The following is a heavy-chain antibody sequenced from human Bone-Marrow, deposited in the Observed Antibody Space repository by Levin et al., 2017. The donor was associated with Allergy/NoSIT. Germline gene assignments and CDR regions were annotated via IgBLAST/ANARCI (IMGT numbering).Heavy chain of an antibody. CDR3: ARDSDAYASGSPY. CDR2: IIPILNKS. Sequence: ASVKVSCKASGGTFGSSTISWVRQAPGQGLEWMARIIPILNKSNYAQTFQGRVTITADKSKSTAYMELSSLRSEDTAIYYCARDSDAYASGSPYWGQGTLVTVSS. V-gene: IGHV1-69*08. CDR1: GGTFGSST. J-gene: IGHJ4*02. D-gene: IGHD3-10*01.